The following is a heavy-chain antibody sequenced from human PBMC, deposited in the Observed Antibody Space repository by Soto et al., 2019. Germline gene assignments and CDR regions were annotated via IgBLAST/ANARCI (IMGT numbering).Heavy chain of an antibody. J-gene: IGHJ4*02. V-gene: IGHV4-30-2*01. Sequence: QLQLQESGSGLVKPSQTLSLTCAVSGGSISSGGYSWSWIRQPPGKGREWIGYIYHSGSTYYNPSLKSRVTISVDRSKNQFSLKLSSVTAADTAVYYCARGDSSGFSLYFDYWGQGTLVTVSS. CDR1: GGSISSGGYS. D-gene: IGHD3-22*01. CDR2: IYHSGST. CDR3: ARGDSSGFSLYFDY.